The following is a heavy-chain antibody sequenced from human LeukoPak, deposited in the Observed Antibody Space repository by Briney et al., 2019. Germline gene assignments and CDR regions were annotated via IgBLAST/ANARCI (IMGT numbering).Heavy chain of an antibody. D-gene: IGHD4/OR15-4a*01. V-gene: IGHV4-61*02. Sequence: SETLSLTCTVSGGSISSGSYYWSWIRQPAGKGLDWIGRIHISGSTNYNPSLKSRVTISVDTSKDQFSLKLSSVTAADTAVYYCASAYGGGFYFGFWGQGTLVTVSS. CDR1: GGSISSGSYY. J-gene: IGHJ4*02. CDR3: ASAYGGGFYFGF. CDR2: IHISGST.